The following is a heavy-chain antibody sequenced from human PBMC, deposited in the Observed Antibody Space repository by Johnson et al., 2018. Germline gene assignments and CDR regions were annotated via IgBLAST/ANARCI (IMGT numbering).Heavy chain of an antibody. CDR2: SNAGNGNT. CDR1: GYTFTSYA. Sequence: VQLVESGAEVKKPGASVKVSCKASGYTFTSYAMHWVRQAPGQRPEWMGWSNAGNGNTTYSQKFQGRVTLPRDTSASTAYLELSSLRAEATAVYYCARDQGGCLGYYYYYMDVWGKGTTVTGSS. J-gene: IGHJ6*03. CDR3: ARDQGGCLGYYYYYMDV. V-gene: IGHV1-3*01. D-gene: IGHD3-16*01.